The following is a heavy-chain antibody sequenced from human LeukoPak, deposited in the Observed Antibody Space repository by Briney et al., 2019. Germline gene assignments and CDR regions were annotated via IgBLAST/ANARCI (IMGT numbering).Heavy chain of an antibody. Sequence: GGSLRLSCAASGLTFSGYDMHWVRQAPGKGLEWVAVIWYDGSNKYYADSVKGRFTISRDNSKNTLYLQMNSLRVEDTAVYYCARDLYADYVWGSFDYWGQGTLVTVSS. D-gene: IGHD3-16*01. CDR2: IWYDGSNK. V-gene: IGHV3-33*08. CDR1: GLTFSGYD. CDR3: ARDLYADYVWGSFDY. J-gene: IGHJ4*02.